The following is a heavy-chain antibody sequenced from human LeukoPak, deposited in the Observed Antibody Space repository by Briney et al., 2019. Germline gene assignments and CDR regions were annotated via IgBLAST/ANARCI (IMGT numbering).Heavy chain of an antibody. CDR3: ARAGIAAAGLGN. CDR2: MNPNSGNT. J-gene: IGHJ4*02. Sequence: GASVKVSCKASGYTFTSYDINWVRQATGQGLEWVGWMNPNSGNTGYAQKFQGRVTMTRNTSISTAYMELSSLRSEDTAVYYCARAGIAAAGLGNWGQGTLVTVSS. CDR1: GYTFTSYD. D-gene: IGHD6-13*01. V-gene: IGHV1-8*01.